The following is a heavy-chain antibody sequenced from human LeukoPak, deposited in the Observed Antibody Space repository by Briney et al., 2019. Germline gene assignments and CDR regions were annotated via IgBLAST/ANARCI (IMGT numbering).Heavy chain of an antibody. D-gene: IGHD3-3*01. CDR3: ARVAYDFWSGYSDDAFDI. CDR1: GFTFSSYS. J-gene: IGHJ3*02. Sequence: GGSLRLSCAASGFTFSSYSMNWVRQAPGKGLEWVSYISSSSSTIYYADSVKGRFTISRDNAKNSLYLQMNSLRAEDTAVYYCARVAYDFWSGYSDDAFDIWGQGTMVTVSS. V-gene: IGHV3-48*01. CDR2: ISSSSSTI.